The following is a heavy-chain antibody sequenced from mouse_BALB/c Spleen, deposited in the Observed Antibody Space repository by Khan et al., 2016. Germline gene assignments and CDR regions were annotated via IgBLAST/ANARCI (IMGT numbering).Heavy chain of an antibody. CDR1: GFNIKDTY. D-gene: IGHD3-2*02. CDR2: IDPANGNT. CDR3: GSVVSSYMYAY. V-gene: IGHV14-3*02. J-gene: IGHJ3*01. Sequence: VRLQQSGAEFVKPGASVKLSCTASGFNIKDTYIHWVKQRPERGLEWIGRIDPANGNTAYDPKFQGRATSTADTSSNTAYLQLSSLRSEDAAVYYCGSVVSSYMYAYWGKGTLVTVSA.